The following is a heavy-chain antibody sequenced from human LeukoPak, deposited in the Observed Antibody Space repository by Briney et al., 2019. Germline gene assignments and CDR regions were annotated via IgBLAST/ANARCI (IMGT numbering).Heavy chain of an antibody. CDR3: ARDQGTYYPTPGAY. V-gene: IGHV1-2*02. D-gene: IGHD3-10*01. CDR2: INPNSGGT. CDR1: GYIFTGYY. J-gene: IGHJ4*02. Sequence: GASVKVSCKASGYIFTGYYIHWVRQAPGQGPEWMGWINPNSGGTNYAQKFQGRVTMTRDTSISTAYMELSRLRSDDTAVYYCARDQGTYYPTPGAYWGQGTLVTVSS.